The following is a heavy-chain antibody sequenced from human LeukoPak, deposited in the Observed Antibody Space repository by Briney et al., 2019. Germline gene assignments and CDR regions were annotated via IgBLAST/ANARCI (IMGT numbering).Heavy chain of an antibody. J-gene: IGHJ6*02. CDR1: GYTFTSYD. Sequence: ASVKVSCKASGYTFTSYDINWVRQAPGQGLEWMGWISAYNGNTNYAQKLQGRVTMTTDTSTSTAYMELRSLRSDDTAVYYCARDIVVVPAAMVIYYYYGMDVWGQGTTVTVSS. CDR2: ISAYNGNT. CDR3: ARDIVVVPAAMVIYYYYGMDV. D-gene: IGHD2-2*01. V-gene: IGHV1-18*01.